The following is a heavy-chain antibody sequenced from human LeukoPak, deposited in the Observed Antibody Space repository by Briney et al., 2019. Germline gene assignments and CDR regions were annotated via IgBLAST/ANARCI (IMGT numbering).Heavy chain of an antibody. V-gene: IGHV4-59*08. CDR1: GGSINNYY. CDR2: IYYSGST. CDR3: ARTGSGSYDLFDY. D-gene: IGHD3-10*01. Sequence: PSETLSLTCTVSGGSINNYYWSWIRQPPGEGLEWVGYIYYSGSTNYNPSLKSRVTMSVDTSKNQFSLKLSSVTAADTAVYYCARTGSGSYDLFDYWGQGTLVTVSS. J-gene: IGHJ4*02.